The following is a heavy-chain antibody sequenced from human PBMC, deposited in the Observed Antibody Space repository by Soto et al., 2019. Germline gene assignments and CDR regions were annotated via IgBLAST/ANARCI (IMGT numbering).Heavy chain of an antibody. D-gene: IGHD6-19*01. CDR1: GGSISSGDYY. Sequence: QVQLQESGPGLVKPSQTLSLTCTVSGGSISSGDYYWSWIRQPPGKGLEWIGYIYYSGSTYYNPSLKSRVTISVDTSKNQFSLKLSSVTAADTAVYYCARDLVGYSSGWLGRYFDLWGRGPLVTVSS. V-gene: IGHV4-30-4*01. CDR3: ARDLVGYSSGWLGRYFDL. CDR2: IYYSGST. J-gene: IGHJ2*01.